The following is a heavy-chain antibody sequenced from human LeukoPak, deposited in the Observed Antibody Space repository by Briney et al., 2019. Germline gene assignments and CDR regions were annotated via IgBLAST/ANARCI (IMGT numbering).Heavy chain of an antibody. CDR2: IYHSGST. CDR3: ARDRGPPSHILTGSPSYYFDY. J-gene: IGHJ4*02. CDR1: GYSISSGYY. Sequence: PSETLSLTCAVSGYSISSGYYWGWIRQPPGKGLEWIGSIYHSGSTYYNPSLKSRVTISVDTSKNQFSLKLSSVTAADTAVYYCARDRGPPSHILTGSPSYYFDYWGQGTLVTVSS. D-gene: IGHD3-9*01. V-gene: IGHV4-38-2*02.